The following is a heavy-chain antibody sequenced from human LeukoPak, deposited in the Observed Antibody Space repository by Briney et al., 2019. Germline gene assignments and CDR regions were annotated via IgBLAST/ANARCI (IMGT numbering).Heavy chain of an antibody. CDR1: GGSTRSSSSY. Sequence: SETLSLTCTVSGGSTRSSSSYWGWTRQPPGKGRGWNRRIDYSGRTYKNTFLRSRAPLSVDTSKNQFSLKQNSVTAADTAVYFCARQVVAVAGTGYFDYWGQGTLVTVSS. J-gene: IGHJ4*02. CDR3: ARQVVAVAGTGYFDY. CDR2: IDYSGRT. D-gene: IGHD6-19*01. V-gene: IGHV4-39*01.